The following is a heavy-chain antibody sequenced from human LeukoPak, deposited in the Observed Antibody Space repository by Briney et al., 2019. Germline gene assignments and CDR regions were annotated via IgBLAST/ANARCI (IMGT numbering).Heavy chain of an antibody. V-gene: IGHV3-23*01. Sequence: GGSLRLSCETSGFTFGSYAMSWVRQAPGKGLEWVSAISGSGGSTYYADSVKGRFTISRDNSKNTLYLQMNSLRAEDTAVYYCAKDRMVRGAVYYYYGMDVWGQGTTVTVSS. D-gene: IGHD3-10*01. CDR3: AKDRMVRGAVYYYYGMDV. CDR1: GFTFGSYA. CDR2: ISGSGGST. J-gene: IGHJ6*02.